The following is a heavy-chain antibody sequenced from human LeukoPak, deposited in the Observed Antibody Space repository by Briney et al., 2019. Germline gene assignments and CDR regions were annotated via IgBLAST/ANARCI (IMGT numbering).Heavy chain of an antibody. V-gene: IGHV3-23*01. CDR3: TKDKRRSADDAFDI. Sequence: LGGSLRLSCTASGFTVSSYAMSWVRQAPGKGLEWASSMSGSGGSIYYADSVKGRFTISRDNFKNTLYLQMNSLRAEDMALYYCTKDKRRSADDAFDIWGQGTVVIVSS. CDR2: MSGSGGSI. J-gene: IGHJ3*02. D-gene: IGHD6-13*01. CDR1: GFTVSSYA.